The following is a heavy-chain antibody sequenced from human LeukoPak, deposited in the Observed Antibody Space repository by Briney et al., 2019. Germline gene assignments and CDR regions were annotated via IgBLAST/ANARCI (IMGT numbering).Heavy chain of an antibody. J-gene: IGHJ4*02. CDR1: GFTFSSYE. CDR2: ISSSGSTI. V-gene: IGHV3-48*03. D-gene: IGHD1-26*01. CDR3: ARGDSGCYYFDY. Sequence: GGSLRLSCAASGFTFSSYEMNWVRQAPGKGLEWVSYISSSGSTIYYADSVKGRFTISRDNAKNSLYLQMNSLRAEDTAVYYCARGDSGCYYFDYWGQRPLVTASS.